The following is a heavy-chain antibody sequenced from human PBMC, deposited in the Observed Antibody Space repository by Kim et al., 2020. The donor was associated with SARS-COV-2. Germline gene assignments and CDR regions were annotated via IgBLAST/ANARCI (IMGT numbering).Heavy chain of an antibody. CDR3: AGDGYGDSVFIY. J-gene: IGHJ4*02. D-gene: IGHD4-17*01. V-gene: IGHV3-48*02. CDR1: GFTFSSYS. Sequence: GGSLRLSCAASGFTFSSYSMNWVRQAPGKGLEWVSYISTRSSTMYYADSVKGRFTISRDNAKNSLYLQMNSLRDEDTAVYYCAGDGYGDSVFIYWGQGTLVTVSS. CDR2: ISTRSSTM.